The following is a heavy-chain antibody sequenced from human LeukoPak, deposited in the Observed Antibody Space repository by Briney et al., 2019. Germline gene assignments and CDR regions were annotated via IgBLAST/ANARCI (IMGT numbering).Heavy chain of an antibody. Sequence: GGSLRLSCAASGFTFSSYGMHWVRQAPGKGLEWVAVIWYDGSNKYYADSVKGRFTISRDNSKNTLYLQMNSLRAEDTAVYYCATDLSGEGWYMDVWGKGTTVTVSS. V-gene: IGHV3-33*01. CDR3: ATDLSGEGWYMDV. CDR2: IWYDGSNK. CDR1: GFTFSSYG. D-gene: IGHD3-10*01. J-gene: IGHJ6*03.